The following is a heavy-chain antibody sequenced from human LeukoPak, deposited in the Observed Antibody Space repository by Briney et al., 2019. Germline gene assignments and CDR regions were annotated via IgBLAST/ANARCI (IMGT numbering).Heavy chain of an antibody. D-gene: IGHD3-10*01. Sequence: ASVKVSCKASGYTFTGYDTNWVRQATGQGLEWLGWMNPNSAKTGYAQKFQGRVTMTRNTSISTAYMELSSLRSEDTAVYYCARGDKLNNYYGSGFFDNWGQGTMVTVSS. CDR3: ARGDKLNNYYGSGFFDN. V-gene: IGHV1-8*01. J-gene: IGHJ3*02. CDR1: GYTFTGYD. CDR2: MNPNSAKT.